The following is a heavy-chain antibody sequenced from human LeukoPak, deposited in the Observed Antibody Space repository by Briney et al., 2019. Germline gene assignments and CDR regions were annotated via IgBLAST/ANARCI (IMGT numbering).Heavy chain of an antibody. CDR3: ARGDLVIKYYYYYYYMDV. D-gene: IGHD3-9*01. CDR2: MNPNSGKT. Sequence: GASVKVSCKASGYTFTSYDINWVRQATGQGLEWMGWMNPNSGKTGYAQKFQGRVTMTRNTSISTAYMELSSLRPEETAVYYCARGDLVIKYYYYYYYMDVWGKGTTVTISS. CDR1: GYTFTSYD. J-gene: IGHJ6*03. V-gene: IGHV1-8*01.